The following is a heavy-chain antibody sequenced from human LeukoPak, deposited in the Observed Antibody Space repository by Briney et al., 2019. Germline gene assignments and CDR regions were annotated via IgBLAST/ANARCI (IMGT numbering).Heavy chain of an antibody. J-gene: IGHJ4*02. CDR1: GFTFSSYA. CDR2: ISGSGGST. D-gene: IGHD6-19*01. CDR3: ARDRGGSGWYKD. V-gene: IGHV3-23*01. Sequence: PGGSLRLSCEASGFTFSSYAMSWVRQAPGKGPEWVSAISGSGGSTYYADSVKGRFTISRDNAKDPLYLQMNSLRAEDTAVYYCARDRGGSGWYKDWGQGTLVTLSS.